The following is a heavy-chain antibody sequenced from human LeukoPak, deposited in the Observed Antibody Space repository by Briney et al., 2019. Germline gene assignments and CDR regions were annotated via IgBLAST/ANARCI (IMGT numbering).Heavy chain of an antibody. D-gene: IGHD3-22*01. J-gene: IGHJ3*02. V-gene: IGHV3-21*01. CDR2: ISSSSSYI. CDR3: ARARYYYDSSGHAAFDI. CDR1: GFTFSSYS. Sequence: PGRSLRLSCAASGFTFSSYSMNWVRQAPGKGLEWVSSISSSSSYIYYADLVKGRFTISRDNAKNSLYLQMNSLRAEDTAVYYCARARYYYDSSGHAAFDIWGQGTMVTVSS.